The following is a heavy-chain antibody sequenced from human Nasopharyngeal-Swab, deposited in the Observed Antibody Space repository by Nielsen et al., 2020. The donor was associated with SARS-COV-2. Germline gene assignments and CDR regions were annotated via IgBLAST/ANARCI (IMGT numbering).Heavy chain of an antibody. CDR3: ARDGDYSGWELTDY. CDR1: GFTFSSYS. D-gene: IGHD1-26*01. V-gene: IGHV3-21*01. CDR2: ISSSSSYI. J-gene: IGHJ4*02. Sequence: GESLKISCAASGFTFSSYSMNWVRQAPGRGLEWVSSISSSSSYIYYADSVKGRFTISRDNAKNSLYLKMNSLRAEDTAVYYCARDGDYSGWELTDYWGQGTLVTVSS.